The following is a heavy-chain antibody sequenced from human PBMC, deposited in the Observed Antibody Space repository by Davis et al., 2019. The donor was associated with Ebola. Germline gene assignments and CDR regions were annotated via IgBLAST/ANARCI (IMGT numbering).Heavy chain of an antibody. J-gene: IGHJ4*02. Sequence: SETLSLTCNVSGGSISFYYWNWIRQAPGKGLEWIGDIFYNGITNYNPSLKSRLPISIDTSTNQFSLKLRSVTVADTAMYYCARANTGMVPPEIDSWGQGTKVTVSS. CDR2: IFYNGIT. CDR1: GGSISFYY. D-gene: IGHD5-18*01. V-gene: IGHV4-59*01. CDR3: ARANTGMVPPEIDS.